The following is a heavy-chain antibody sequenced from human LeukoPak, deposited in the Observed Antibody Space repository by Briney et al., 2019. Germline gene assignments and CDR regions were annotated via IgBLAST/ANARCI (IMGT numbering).Heavy chain of an antibody. CDR3: AREKDYGDNDAFDI. Sequence: GGSLRLSCAASGFTFSSYWMHWVRQAPGKGLVWVSRINSDGSSTSYADSVKGRFTISRDNAKSTLYMQMNSPRAEDTAVYYCAREKDYGDNDAFDIWGQGTMVTVSS. CDR2: INSDGSST. CDR1: GFTFSSYW. J-gene: IGHJ3*02. V-gene: IGHV3-74*01. D-gene: IGHD4-17*01.